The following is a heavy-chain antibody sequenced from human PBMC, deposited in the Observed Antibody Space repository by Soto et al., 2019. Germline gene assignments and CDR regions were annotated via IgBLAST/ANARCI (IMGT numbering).Heavy chain of an antibody. CDR2: ISAYNGNT. V-gene: IGHV1-18*04. Sequence: ASVKVSCKXSGYTFTSYGISWVRQAPGQGLEWMGWISAYNGNTNYAQKLQGRVTMTTDTSTSTAYMELRSLRSDDTAVYYCARDQGGELPYYYYGMDVWGQGTTVTVSS. CDR3: ARDQGGELPYYYYGMDV. J-gene: IGHJ6*02. CDR1: GYTFTSYG. D-gene: IGHD1-7*01.